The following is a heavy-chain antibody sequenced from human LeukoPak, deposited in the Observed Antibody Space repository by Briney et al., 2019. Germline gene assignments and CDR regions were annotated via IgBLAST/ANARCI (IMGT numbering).Heavy chain of an antibody. CDR2: IYYSGST. CDR3: ARGPDTVTTATLDN. D-gene: IGHD4-17*01. J-gene: IGHJ4*02. V-gene: IGHV4-59*12. Sequence: SETLSLTCTVSGGSISSYYWSWIRQPPGKGLEWIGYIYYSGSTNYNPSLKSRVTISVDTSKNQFSLKLSSVTAADTAVYYCARGPDTVTTATLDNWGQGTLVSVSS. CDR1: GGSISSYY.